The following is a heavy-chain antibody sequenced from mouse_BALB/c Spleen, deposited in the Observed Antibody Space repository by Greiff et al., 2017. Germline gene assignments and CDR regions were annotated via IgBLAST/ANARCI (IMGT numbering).Heavy chain of an antibody. CDR3: ARGEELGLFDGYFDV. Sequence: ESGPGLVKPSQSLSLTCSVTGYSITSGYYWNWIRQFPGNKLEWMGYISYDGSNNYNPSLKNRISITRDTSKNQFFLKLNSVTTEDTATYYCARGEELGLFDGYFDVWGAETTVTASS. V-gene: IGHV3-6*02. CDR1: GYSITSGYY. D-gene: IGHD4-1*01. CDR2: ISYDGSN. J-gene: IGHJ1*01.